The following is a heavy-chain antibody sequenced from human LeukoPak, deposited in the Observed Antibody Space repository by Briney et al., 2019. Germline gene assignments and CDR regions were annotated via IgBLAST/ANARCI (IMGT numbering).Heavy chain of an antibody. V-gene: IGHV3-30*04. CDR1: GFTFSSYA. J-gene: IGHJ4*02. CDR3: ARDLRHIQLWSLDY. D-gene: IGHD5-18*01. Sequence: PGGSLRLSCAASGFTFSSYAMHWVRQAPGKGLEWVAVISYDGSNKYYADSVKGRFTISRDNSKNTLYLQMNSLRAEDTAVYYCARDLRHIQLWSLDYWGQGTLVTVSS. CDR2: ISYDGSNK.